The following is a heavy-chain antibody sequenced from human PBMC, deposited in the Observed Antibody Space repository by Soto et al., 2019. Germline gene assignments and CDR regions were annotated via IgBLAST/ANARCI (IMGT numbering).Heavy chain of an antibody. Sequence: HPGGSLRLSCAASGFSFSSYGMHWVRQAPGKGLEWVAVISYDGSNKYYADSVKGRFTISRDNSKNTLYLQMNSLRAEDTAVYYCAKDPDRYSSGWSRANDYWGQGTLVTVSS. CDR1: GFSFSSYG. CDR2: ISYDGSNK. D-gene: IGHD6-19*01. J-gene: IGHJ4*02. CDR3: AKDPDRYSSGWSRANDY. V-gene: IGHV3-30*18.